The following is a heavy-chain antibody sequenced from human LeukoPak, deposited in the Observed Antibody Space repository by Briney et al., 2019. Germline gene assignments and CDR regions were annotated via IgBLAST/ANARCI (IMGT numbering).Heavy chain of an antibody. CDR1: GGSISSGDYY. D-gene: IGHD5-18*01. CDR2: IYYSGST. Sequence: PSETLSLTCTVSGGSISSGDYYWSWIRQPPGKGLEWIGYIYYSGSTYYNPSLKSRVTISVDTSKNQFSLKLSSVTAADTAVYYCARSGYSNGYVVDYWGQGTLVTVSS. CDR3: ARSGYSNGYVVDY. J-gene: IGHJ4*02. V-gene: IGHV4-30-4*01.